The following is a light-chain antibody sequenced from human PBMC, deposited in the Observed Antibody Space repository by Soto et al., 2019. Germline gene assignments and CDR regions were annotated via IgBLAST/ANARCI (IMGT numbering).Light chain of an antibody. J-gene: IGLJ3*02. V-gene: IGLV2-14*01. Sequence: QSALTQPASVSGSPGQSITISCTGTSSDVGAYNYVSWFQQHPGKAPRLIIYGVSNRPSGVSNRFSGSKSGNTASLTISGLQAEDEADYHCSCYTTSTTGVFDGGTKVTVL. CDR2: GVS. CDR1: SSDVGAYNY. CDR3: SCYTTSTTGV.